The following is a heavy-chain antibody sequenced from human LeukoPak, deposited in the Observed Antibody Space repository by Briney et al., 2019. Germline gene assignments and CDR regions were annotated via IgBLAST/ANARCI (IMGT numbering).Heavy chain of an antibody. CDR1: GFTFSSYA. CDR2: ISGSGGST. V-gene: IGHV3-23*01. CDR3: AKPLYYYDSSGYYPPYYGMDV. Sequence: PGGSLRLSCAASGFTFSSYAMSWVRQAPGKGLEWVSAISGSGGSTYYADSVKGRFTISRDNSKNTLYLQMNSLRAEDTAVYYCAKPLYYYDSSGYYPPYYGMDVWGQGTTVTVSS. D-gene: IGHD3-22*01. J-gene: IGHJ6*02.